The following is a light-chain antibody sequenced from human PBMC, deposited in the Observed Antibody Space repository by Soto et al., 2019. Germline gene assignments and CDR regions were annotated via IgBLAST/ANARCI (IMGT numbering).Light chain of an antibody. CDR1: QSVSSNY. V-gene: IGKV3-20*01. CDR2: GAS. J-gene: IGKJ5*01. Sequence: EIVLTQSPGTLSLSPGERVTLSCRASQSVSSNYLAWYQQKPGQAPMLLIYGASSRATGIPDRFSGSGSGTDFTLSISRLEPEDFAVYYCQQYGNSPITFGQGTRLEIK. CDR3: QQYGNSPIT.